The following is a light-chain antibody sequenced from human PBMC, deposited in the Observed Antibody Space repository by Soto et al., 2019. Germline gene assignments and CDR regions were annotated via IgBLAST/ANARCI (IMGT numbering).Light chain of an antibody. CDR2: DAS. V-gene: IGKV3-11*01. CDR1: QSVSRY. CDR3: QQRSNWLFT. Sequence: EIVLTQSPATLSLSPGERATLSCRASQSVSRYLAWYQQKPGQAPRLLIYDASNRATGIPARFSGSGSGTDFTLTLSSLEPEDFAVYYFQQRSNWLFTFGPGTKVDIK. J-gene: IGKJ3*01.